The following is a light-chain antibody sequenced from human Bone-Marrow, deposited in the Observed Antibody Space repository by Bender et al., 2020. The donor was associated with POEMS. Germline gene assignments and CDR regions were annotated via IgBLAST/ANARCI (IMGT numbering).Light chain of an antibody. CDR1: SSNIGTNP. CDR3: SLYISSSSSYV. CDR2: EGT. V-gene: IGLV2-23*01. Sequence: QSVLTQPPSASGTPGQRVTISCSGSSSNIGTNPVNWYQQHPGKAPKVLIYEGTRRPSGVSNRFSGSKSGNTASLAISGLQAEDEADYYCSLYISSSSSYVFGGGTRVTVL. J-gene: IGLJ1*01.